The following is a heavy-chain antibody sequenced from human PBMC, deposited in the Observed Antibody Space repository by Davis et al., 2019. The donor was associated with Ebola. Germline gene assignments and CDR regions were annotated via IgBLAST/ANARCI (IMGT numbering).Heavy chain of an antibody. CDR1: GGAINDYY. Sequence: PGGSLRLSCTVSGGAINDYYWSWIRQPAGKGLEWIGCVYNSGATNYNPSLKSRVSMSIDSSKNQVSLKVKSVTAADTAVYYCARVGLPAAHIQYFQHWGQGTLVTVSS. V-gene: IGHV4-4*07. CDR2: VYNSGAT. J-gene: IGHJ1*01. CDR3: ARVGLPAAHIQYFQH. D-gene: IGHD2-2*01.